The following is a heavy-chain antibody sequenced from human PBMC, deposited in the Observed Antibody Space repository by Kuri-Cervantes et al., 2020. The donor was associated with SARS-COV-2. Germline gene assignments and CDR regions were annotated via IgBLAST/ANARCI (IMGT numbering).Heavy chain of an antibody. Sequence: SVKVSCKASGGTFSSYAISWVRQAPGQGLEWMGRIIPIFGIANYAQKFQGRVTITADKSTSTAYMELSSLRSDDTAVYYCARDERGYSSNWFDPWGQGTLVTVSS. V-gene: IGHV1-69*04. D-gene: IGHD6-13*01. J-gene: IGHJ5*02. CDR2: IIPIFGIA. CDR1: GGTFSSYA. CDR3: ARDERGYSSNWFDP.